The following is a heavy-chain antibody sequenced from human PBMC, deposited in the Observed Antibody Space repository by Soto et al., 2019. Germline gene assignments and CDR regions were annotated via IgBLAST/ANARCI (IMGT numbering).Heavy chain of an antibody. Sequence: PSETLSLTCTVSGGSISSSSYYWGWIRQPPGKGLEWIGSIYYSGSTYYNPSLKSRVTISVDTSKNQFSLKLSSVTAADTAVYYCARQAVGATIYYYYYGMDVWGQGTTVTVSS. D-gene: IGHD1-26*01. CDR1: GGSISSSSYY. V-gene: IGHV4-39*01. CDR3: ARQAVGATIYYYYYGMDV. J-gene: IGHJ6*02. CDR2: IYYSGST.